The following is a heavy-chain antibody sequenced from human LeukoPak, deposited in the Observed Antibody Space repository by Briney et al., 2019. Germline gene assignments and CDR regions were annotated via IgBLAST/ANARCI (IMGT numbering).Heavy chain of an antibody. D-gene: IGHD1-1*01. Sequence: SETLSLTCTVSGGSISSYYWSWIRQPPGKGLEWIGYIYYSGSTNYNPSLKSRVTISVDTSKNQFSLKLSSVTAADTAVYYCARLKGNGPTSYNWFDPWGQGTLVTVSS. V-gene: IGHV4-59*08. CDR1: GGSISSYY. CDR3: ARLKGNGPTSYNWFDP. J-gene: IGHJ5*02. CDR2: IYYSGST.